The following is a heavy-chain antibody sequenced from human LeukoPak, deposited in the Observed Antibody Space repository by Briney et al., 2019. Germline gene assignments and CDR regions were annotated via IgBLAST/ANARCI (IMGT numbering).Heavy chain of an antibody. CDR1: GFSFSTQR. CDR3: ARRKLVRRNWFDP. Sequence: GGSLRLSCAASGFSFSTQRMHWVRQAPGKGLVWVSYIDIDERITGYADSVKGRFTISRDNAKYTLYLQMNSLRAEDTAVYYCARRKLVRRNWFDPWGQGTLVTVSS. D-gene: IGHD6-6*01. J-gene: IGHJ5*02. CDR2: IDIDERIT. V-gene: IGHV3-74*01.